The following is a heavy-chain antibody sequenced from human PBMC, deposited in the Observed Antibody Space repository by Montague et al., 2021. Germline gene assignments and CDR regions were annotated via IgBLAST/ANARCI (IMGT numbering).Heavy chain of an antibody. CDR1: FFSLRRSRSY. V-gene: IGHV4-39*01. J-gene: IGHJ6*02. Sequence: SDPLSLPFPFSFFSLRRSRSYWGWIRQPPGKELEWIGSIYYSGSTYYNPSLKSRLTISVDTSKNQLSLKLSSVTAADTAVYYGVVTPSLYYHGMDVWGQGTTVTVSS. CDR2: IYYSGST. D-gene: IGHD4-23*01. CDR3: VVTPSLYYHGMDV.